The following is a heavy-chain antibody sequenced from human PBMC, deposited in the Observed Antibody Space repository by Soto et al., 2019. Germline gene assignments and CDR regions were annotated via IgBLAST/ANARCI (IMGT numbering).Heavy chain of an antibody. CDR2: IYYSGST. V-gene: IGHV4-31*03. CDR1: GGSISSGGYY. CDR3: ARAGMVVKRVNWFDP. J-gene: IGHJ5*02. Sequence: QVQLQESGPGLVKPSQTLSLTCTVSGGSISSGGYYWSWIRQHPGKGLEWIGYIYYSGSTYYNPSLKSRGTISVDTSKNQFSLKLSSVTAADTAVYYGARAGMVVKRVNWFDPWGQGTRVTVSS. D-gene: IGHD2-21*01.